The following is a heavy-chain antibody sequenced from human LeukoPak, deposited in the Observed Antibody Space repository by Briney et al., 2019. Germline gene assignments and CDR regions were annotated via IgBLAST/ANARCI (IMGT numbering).Heavy chain of an antibody. Sequence: ASVKVSCKASGYTFTSYAMHWVRQAPGQRLEWMGWINAGNGNTKYSQKFQDRVTITRDTSATTVYMELSSLRSEDTAVYYCARNFYGSGNYDYWGQGTLVTVSS. CDR2: INAGNGNT. V-gene: IGHV1-3*01. CDR3: ARNFYGSGNYDY. D-gene: IGHD3-10*01. J-gene: IGHJ4*02. CDR1: GYTFTSYA.